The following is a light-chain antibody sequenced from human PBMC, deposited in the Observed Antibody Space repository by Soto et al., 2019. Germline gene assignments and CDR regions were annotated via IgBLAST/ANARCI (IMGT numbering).Light chain of an antibody. CDR2: AAS. J-gene: IGKJ3*01. Sequence: DIQLTQSPSFLSASVGDSVTITCRASQSISSYLAWYQQKPGKAPKLLIYAASTLQRGVPSRFSGSGSGTEFTLTISSLQPEDFATYYCQQLNSYPLFGPGTKVDIK. V-gene: IGKV1-9*01. CDR1: QSISSY. CDR3: QQLNSYPL.